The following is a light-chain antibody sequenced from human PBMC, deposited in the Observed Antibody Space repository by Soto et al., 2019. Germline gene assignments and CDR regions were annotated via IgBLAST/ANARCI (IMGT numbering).Light chain of an antibody. J-gene: IGKJ4*01. Sequence: DIQMTQSPSSLSASIGDRVTITCRASQSINNCLNRYRQKPGKAPKLLMYGASTLESGVPSRFSGSRSGTDFTLTISSLQPEDSATYYCQQCYATPLTLGGGTKVDIK. CDR1: QSINNC. V-gene: IGKV1-39*01. CDR2: GAS. CDR3: QQCYATPLT.